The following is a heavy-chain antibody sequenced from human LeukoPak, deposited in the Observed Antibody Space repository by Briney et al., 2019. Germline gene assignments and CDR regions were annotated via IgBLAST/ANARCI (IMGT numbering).Heavy chain of an antibody. D-gene: IGHD3-10*01. CDR3: ARAPSGGPPIDY. CDR1: GYTFTSYY. V-gene: IGHV1-46*01. CDR2: INPSGGST. J-gene: IGHJ4*02. Sequence: ASVTVSCKASGYTFTSYYMHWVRQAPGQGLEWMGIINPSGGSTSYAQKFQGRVTMTRDMSTSTVYMELSSLRSEDTAVYYCARAPSGGPPIDYWGQGTLVTVSS.